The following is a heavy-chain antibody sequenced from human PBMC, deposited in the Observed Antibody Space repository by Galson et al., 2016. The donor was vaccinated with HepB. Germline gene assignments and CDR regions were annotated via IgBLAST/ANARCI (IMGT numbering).Heavy chain of an antibody. CDR3: AKDLSYWNSPFFDY. V-gene: IGHV3-23*01. J-gene: IGHJ4*02. CDR1: GFTFSSYA. D-gene: IGHD1-7*01. Sequence: SLRLSCAASGFTFSSYAMNWVRQAPGKGLEWVSSISGNARSTYYADSVKGRFTISRDNSKNTLYLQVNSLRAEDTAVYYCAKDLSYWNSPFFDYWGQGTLVIVSS. CDR2: ISGNARST.